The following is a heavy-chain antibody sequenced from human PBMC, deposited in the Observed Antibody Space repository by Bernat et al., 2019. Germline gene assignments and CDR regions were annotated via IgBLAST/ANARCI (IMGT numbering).Heavy chain of an antibody. J-gene: IGHJ6*02. D-gene: IGHD1-1*01. V-gene: IGHV4-39*01. CDR3: ARRGTRTTYYYYGMDV. CDR2: IYYSGST. CDR1: GGSISSSSYY. Sequence: QLQLQESGPGLVKPSETLSLTCTVSGGSISSSSYYWGWIRQPPGKGLEWIGSIYYSGSTYYNPSLKSRVTISVDTSKNQFSLKLSSVTAADTAVYYCARRGTRTTYYYYGMDVWGQGTTVTVSS.